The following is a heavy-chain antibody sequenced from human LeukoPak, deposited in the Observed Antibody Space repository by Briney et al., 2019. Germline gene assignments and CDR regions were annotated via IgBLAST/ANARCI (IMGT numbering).Heavy chain of an antibody. J-gene: IGHJ5*02. Sequence: PGGSLRLSCAASGFTFSDYYMSWIRQAPGKGLEWVSYISSSGSTIYYADSVKGRFTISRDNSKNTLYLQMNSLRAEDTAVYYCARSVPLAAAAWFDPWGQGTLVTVSS. D-gene: IGHD6-13*01. CDR3: ARSVPLAAAAWFDP. CDR1: GFTFSDYY. CDR2: ISSSGSTI. V-gene: IGHV3-11*01.